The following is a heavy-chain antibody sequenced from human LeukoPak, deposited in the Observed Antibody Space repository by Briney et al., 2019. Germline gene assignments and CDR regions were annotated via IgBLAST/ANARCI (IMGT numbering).Heavy chain of an antibody. V-gene: IGHV3-48*03. CDR2: ISSGGSTI. CDR3: ARGSVGDFDN. Sequence: GGSLRLPCAVSGFTFSSYEMNWVRQAPGKGLEWVSYISSGGSTIYYADSVKGRFTISRDNAKNSLYLQMNSLRAEDTAVYYCARGSVGDFDNWGQGTLVTVSS. J-gene: IGHJ4*02. CDR1: GFTFSSYE. D-gene: IGHD2-21*01.